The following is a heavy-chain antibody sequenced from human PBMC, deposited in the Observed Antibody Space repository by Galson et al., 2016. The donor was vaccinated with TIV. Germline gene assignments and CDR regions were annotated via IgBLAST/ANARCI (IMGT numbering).Heavy chain of an antibody. CDR3: AREAKADFWTGYLDY. CDR2: INDGGDST. CDR1: RFPFSSYW. D-gene: IGHD3/OR15-3a*01. J-gene: IGHJ4*02. V-gene: IGHV3-74*01. Sequence: LRLSCAASRFPFSSYWIHWVRQSPGKGLVWVSRINDGGDSTSYGDSVKGRFTISRDNAKNTVYLQMNSLRAEDTAIYYCAREAKADFWTGYLDYWGQGNMVTVSS.